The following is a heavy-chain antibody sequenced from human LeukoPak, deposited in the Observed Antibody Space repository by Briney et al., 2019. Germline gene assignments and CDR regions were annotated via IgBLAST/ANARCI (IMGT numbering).Heavy chain of an antibody. J-gene: IGHJ4*02. CDR1: GFTFSSYS. V-gene: IGHV3-21*04. CDR3: AKTSGRDGYNFDY. Sequence: PGGSLRLSCAASGFTFSSYSMNWVRQAPGKGLEWVSSISSSSSYIYYADSVKGRFTISRDNSKNTLDLQMNSLRAEDTALYYCAKTSGRDGYNFDYWGQGILVTVSS. CDR2: ISSSSSYI. D-gene: IGHD5-24*01.